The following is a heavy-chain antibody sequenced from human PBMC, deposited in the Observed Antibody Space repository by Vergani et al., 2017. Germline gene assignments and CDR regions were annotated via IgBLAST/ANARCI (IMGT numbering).Heavy chain of an antibody. Sequence: EVQLVESGGGLVQPGESLRISCKGSGYSFTSYWISWVRQMPGKGLEWMGRIDPSDSYTNYSPSFQGHVTISADKSISTAYLQWSSLKASDTAMYYCARPRHCSSTSCYPWAQYGMDVWGQGTTVTVSS. J-gene: IGHJ6*02. D-gene: IGHD2-2*01. CDR1: GYSFTSYW. V-gene: IGHV5-10-1*01. CDR2: IDPSDSYT. CDR3: ARPRHCSSTSCYPWAQYGMDV.